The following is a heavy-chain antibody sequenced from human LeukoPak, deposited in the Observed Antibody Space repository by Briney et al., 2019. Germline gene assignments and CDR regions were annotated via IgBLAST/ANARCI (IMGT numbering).Heavy chain of an antibody. CDR2: TNAGNGNT. CDR3: ARVRRPPRYSGSPIDY. D-gene: IGHD1-26*01. Sequence: GASVKVSCKASGYTFTSYAMHWVRQAPGQRLEWMGWTNAGNGNTKYSQKLQGRVTMTTDTSTSTAYMELRSLRSDDTAVYYCARVRRPPRYSGSPIDYWGQGTLVTVSS. CDR1: GYTFTSYA. V-gene: IGHV1-3*01. J-gene: IGHJ4*02.